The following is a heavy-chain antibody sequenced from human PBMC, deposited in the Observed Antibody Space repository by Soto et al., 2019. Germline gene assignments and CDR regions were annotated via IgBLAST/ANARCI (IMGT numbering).Heavy chain of an antibody. CDR1: GFTFSSYG. CDR2: VWYDGSNK. J-gene: IGHJ6*03. CDR3: ARESYYYYMDV. Sequence: QVQLVESGGGVVQPGRSLRLSCAASGFTFSSYGMHWVRQAPGKGLEWVAGVWYDGSNKYYADSVKGRFTISRDNSKNTLYLQMNSLRAEDTAVYYCARESYYYYMDVWGKGTTVTVSS. V-gene: IGHV3-33*01.